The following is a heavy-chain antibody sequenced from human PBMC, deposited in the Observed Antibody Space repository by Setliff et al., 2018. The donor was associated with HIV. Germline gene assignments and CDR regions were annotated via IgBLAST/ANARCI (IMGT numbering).Heavy chain of an antibody. V-gene: IGHV1-2*06. CDR3: AKQGYSDSLYAFDV. CDR1: GYTFTAYY. D-gene: IGHD1-26*01. Sequence: ASVKDSCKTSGYTFTAYYIYWVRQAPGHGLELMGRIHPNTGSTNYLQEFQGRVTITRDTSMSTVYMALTGLTSDDTAVYYCAKQGYSDSLYAFDVWGQGTMVTVS. CDR2: IHPNTGST. J-gene: IGHJ3*01.